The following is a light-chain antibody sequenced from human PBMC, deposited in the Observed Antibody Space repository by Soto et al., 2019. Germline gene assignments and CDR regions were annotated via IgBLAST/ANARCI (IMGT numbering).Light chain of an antibody. CDR3: AAWDDSLSGGV. Sequence: QSVLSQPPAASGTPGQTFTFSCSGSSFNIGFNYVYWYQQLPGMAPKLLIHSNDERPSGVPDRFSGSKSGTSASLAISGLRSEDEAEYYCAAWDDSLSGGVFGTGTKLTVL. J-gene: IGLJ1*01. CDR1: SFNIGFNY. CDR2: SND. V-gene: IGLV1-47*02.